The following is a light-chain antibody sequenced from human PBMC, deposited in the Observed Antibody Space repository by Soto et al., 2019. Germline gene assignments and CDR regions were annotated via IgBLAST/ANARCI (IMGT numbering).Light chain of an antibody. V-gene: IGKV3-20*01. CDR1: QSIVGNY. CDR3: KKHGGSFIT. CDR2: GAS. Sequence: EIVLTQSPGTLSLSPGERGTLSCRASQSIVGNYLAWYQQKPGQAARLLMYGASSRAAGIPDRFTGSGTGTDFSLTTTRLEPEDFAVYYCKKHGGSFITFGQGTRLEMK. J-gene: IGKJ5*01.